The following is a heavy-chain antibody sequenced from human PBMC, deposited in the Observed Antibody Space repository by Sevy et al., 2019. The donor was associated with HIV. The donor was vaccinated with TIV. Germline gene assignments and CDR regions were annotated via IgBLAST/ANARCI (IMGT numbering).Heavy chain of an antibody. CDR3: VRAVTNTISGVVIIGPNAYGMDV. CDR1: GYTFSSFY. V-gene: IGHV1-46*03. CDR2: MHPSGGST. J-gene: IGHJ6*02. Sequence: RASVKVSYKASGYTFSSFYMHWVRQAPGQGLEWMGIMHPSGGSTKFAEKFQGRVTMTRDTSTSTDYMELSRLRSEDTAVYYCVRAVTNTISGVVIIGPNAYGMDVWGQGTTVTVSS. D-gene: IGHD3-3*01.